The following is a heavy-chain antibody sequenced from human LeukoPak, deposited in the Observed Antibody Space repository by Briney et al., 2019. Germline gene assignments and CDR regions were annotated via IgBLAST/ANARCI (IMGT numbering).Heavy chain of an antibody. Sequence: GASVKVSCKASGYTFTSYGISWVRQAPGQGLEWMGWISAYNGNTNYAQKLQGRVTMTTDTSTSTAYMELRSLRSDDTAVYYCARDRRQSYYDSSGYYGWYFDLWGRGTLVTVSS. D-gene: IGHD3-22*01. V-gene: IGHV1-18*01. CDR2: ISAYNGNT. J-gene: IGHJ2*01. CDR1: GYTFTSYG. CDR3: ARDRRQSYYDSSGYYGWYFDL.